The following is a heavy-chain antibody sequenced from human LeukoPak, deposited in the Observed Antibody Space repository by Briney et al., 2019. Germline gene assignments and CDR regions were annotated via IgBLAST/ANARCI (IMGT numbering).Heavy chain of an antibody. CDR2: IYYSGST. D-gene: IGHD1-20*01. CDR3: ARERYHGMDV. CDR1: GGSISSYY. V-gene: IGHV4-59*01. Sequence: SETLSLTCTVSGGSISSYYWSWIRQPPGKGLEWIGYIYYSGSTNYNPSLKSRVTISVDTSKNQFSLKLSSVTAADTAVYYCARERYHGMDVWGQGTTVTVSS. J-gene: IGHJ6*02.